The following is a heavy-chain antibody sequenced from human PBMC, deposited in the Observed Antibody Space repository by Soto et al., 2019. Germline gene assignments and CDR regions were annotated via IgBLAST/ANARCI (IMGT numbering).Heavy chain of an antibody. D-gene: IGHD3-22*01. CDR1: GDTFIGYA. J-gene: IGHJ4*02. CDR2: VHTGKGKT. Sequence: QVQLVQSGAEVKKPGASLKVSCTASGDTFIGYAIHWVRQAPGQRPEWMGWVHTGKGKTKYSETFQDRVTITRDTSANTAYMELRSLTFEVTAVYYWAISNAGGETIMVIFASWGQGPPVTVSS. CDR3: AISNAGGETIMVIFAS. V-gene: IGHV1-3*04.